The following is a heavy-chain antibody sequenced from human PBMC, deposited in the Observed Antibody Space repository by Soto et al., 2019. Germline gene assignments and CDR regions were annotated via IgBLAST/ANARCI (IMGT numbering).Heavy chain of an antibody. D-gene: IGHD6-13*01. CDR1: AFTFSDYY. V-gene: IGHV3-11*01. Sequence: QVQLVESGGGLVKPGGSLRLSCAASAFTFSDYYMSWIRQAPGKGLEWVSYISSSGTVIYYVDSVKGRFTVSRDNAKNSMYLQMNSLRAEDTAVYYCVREIAAAGDYWGRGPLVTVSS. CDR3: VREIAAAGDY. CDR2: ISSSGTVI. J-gene: IGHJ4*02.